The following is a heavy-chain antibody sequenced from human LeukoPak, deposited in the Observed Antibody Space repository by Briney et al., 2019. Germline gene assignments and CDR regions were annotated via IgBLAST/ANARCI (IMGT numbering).Heavy chain of an antibody. CDR1: GFTFSSYS. D-gene: IGHD3-9*01. J-gene: IGHJ2*01. CDR2: ISSSSSTI. CDR3: ARVDVLTGDSHPGNWYFDL. Sequence: PGGSLRLSCAASGFTFSSYSMNWVRQAPGKGLEWVSYISSSSSTIYYADSVKGRFTISRDDSKNTLYLQMGSLRVEDMAVYYCARVDVLTGDSHPGNWYFDLWGRGTLVTVSS. V-gene: IGHV3-48*01.